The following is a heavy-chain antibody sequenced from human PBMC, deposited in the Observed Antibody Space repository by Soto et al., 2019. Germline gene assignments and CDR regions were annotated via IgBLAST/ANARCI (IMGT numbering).Heavy chain of an antibody. CDR3: ARVRPYYDFWSGYSDY. CDR1: GASIRDSGYY. V-gene: IGHV4-31*03. Sequence: TLSLTCSVSGASIRDSGYYWGWIRQHPGKGLEWIGYIYYSGSTYYNPSLTSRVTMSLDTSNNQFSLNLKSVSVADTAVYYCARVRPYYDFWSGYSDYWGPGTLVNVSS. J-gene: IGHJ4*02. D-gene: IGHD3-3*01. CDR2: IYYSGST.